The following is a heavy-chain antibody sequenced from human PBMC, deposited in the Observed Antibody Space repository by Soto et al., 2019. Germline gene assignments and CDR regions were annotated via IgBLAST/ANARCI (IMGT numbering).Heavy chain of an antibody. CDR3: ARETVPPSYHYYDC. J-gene: IGHJ4*02. CDR2: IFSGGTT. D-gene: IGHD2-2*01. CDR1: GFTVSSNY. Sequence: EVQLVETGGGLIQPGGSLRLSCAASGFTVSSNYMSWVRQAPGRGLEWVSTIFSGGTTHYADSVKGRFTISRDSSKNTLYFQMNSLRDEDSAIYYCARETVPPSYHYYDCWGQGTLVTVSS. V-gene: IGHV3-53*02.